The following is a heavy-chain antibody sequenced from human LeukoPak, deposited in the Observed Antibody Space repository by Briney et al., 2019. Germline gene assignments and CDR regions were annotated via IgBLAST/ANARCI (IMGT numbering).Heavy chain of an antibody. CDR3: ARGPLDYGSGSPYGMDV. V-gene: IGHV4-61*01. CDR1: VGSISSGCYS. D-gene: IGHD3-10*01. J-gene: IGHJ6*02. CDR2: IYYSGST. Sequence: SETLSLTCAVSVGSISSGCYSWSWIRRTPGRGLEWIGYIYYSGSTNYNPSLKSRVTISVDTSKNQFSLKLSSVTAADTAVYYCARGPLDYGSGSPYGMDVWGQGTTVTVSS.